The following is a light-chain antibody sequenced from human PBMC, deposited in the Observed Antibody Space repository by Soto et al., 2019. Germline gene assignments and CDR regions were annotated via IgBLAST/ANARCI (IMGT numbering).Light chain of an antibody. CDR1: QSISTW. CDR2: RAS. J-gene: IGKJ1*01. V-gene: IGKV1-5*03. Sequence: DIQMTQSPSTLSASVGDRVTITCRASQSISTWVAWYQQKPGKAPNLLIYRASNLQNGVPSRFSGSGSGTEFTLTISSLQPEDFATYYCQEYKGTFGRGTKVDI. CDR3: QEYKGT.